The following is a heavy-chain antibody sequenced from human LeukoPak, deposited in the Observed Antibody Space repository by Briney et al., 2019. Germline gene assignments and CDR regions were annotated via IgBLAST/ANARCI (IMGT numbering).Heavy chain of an antibody. J-gene: IGHJ3*02. D-gene: IGHD3-10*01. CDR3: VYMVRGVIITNDAFDI. V-gene: IGHV1-8*01. Sequence: ASVKVSCKASGYTFTSYDINWVRQATGQGLEWRGWMNPNSGNTGYAQKFQGRVTMTRNTSISTAYMELSSLRSEDTAVYYCVYMVRGVIITNDAFDIWGQGTMVTVSS. CDR1: GYTFTSYD. CDR2: MNPNSGNT.